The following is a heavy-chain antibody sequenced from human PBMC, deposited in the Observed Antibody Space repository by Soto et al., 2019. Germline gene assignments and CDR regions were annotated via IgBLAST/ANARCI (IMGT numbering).Heavy chain of an antibody. J-gene: IGHJ6*02. Sequence: WRSLRLSCAASGFTCSSYSMNWLRQAPGKGLEWVSSIRSSSSYIYYADSVKGRLTISRDNAKNSLYLQMNSLRAEDTAVYYCARDFQDITIFGVVISEHYYYYYGMDVWGQGTTVTVSS. D-gene: IGHD3-3*01. V-gene: IGHV3-21*01. CDR1: GFTCSSYS. CDR2: IRSSSSYI. CDR3: ARDFQDITIFGVVISEHYYYYYGMDV.